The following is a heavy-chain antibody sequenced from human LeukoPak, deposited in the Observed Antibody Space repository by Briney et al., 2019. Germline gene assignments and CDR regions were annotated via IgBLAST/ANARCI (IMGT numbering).Heavy chain of an antibody. Sequence: SSGTLSLTCTVSGGSISSSYYYWGWVRQPPGKGLEWIGSLYYSGWSTYYNPSLKSRVTISVDTSKNQFSLKLNSVTAADTAVYYRARLGCSSASCYPGNWGQGTLVTVSS. CDR2: LYYSGWST. V-gene: IGHV4-39*01. CDR1: GGSISSSYYY. J-gene: IGHJ4*02. CDR3: ARLGCSSASCYPGN. D-gene: IGHD2-2*01.